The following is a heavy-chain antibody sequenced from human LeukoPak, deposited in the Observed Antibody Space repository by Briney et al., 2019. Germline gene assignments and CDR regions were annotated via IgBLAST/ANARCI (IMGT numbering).Heavy chain of an antibody. CDR2: IYDSGST. CDR1: GYSISSGYY. V-gene: IGHV4-38-2*01. CDR3: ARGVLLWFGESMVYNWFDP. Sequence: PSXTLSLTCAVSGYSISSGYYWGWIRQPPGEGLEWIGSIYDSGSTYYNPSLKSRVTISVDKDKNQFSLKLSSVTAADTAVYYCARGVLLWFGESMVYNWFDPWGQGTLVTVSS. J-gene: IGHJ5*02. D-gene: IGHD3-10*01.